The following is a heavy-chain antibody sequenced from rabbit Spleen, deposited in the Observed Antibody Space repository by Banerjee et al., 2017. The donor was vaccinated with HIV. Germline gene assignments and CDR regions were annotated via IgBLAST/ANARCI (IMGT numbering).Heavy chain of an antibody. CDR3: VRGASSSGYYSL. V-gene: IGHV1S7*01. CDR1: GFTLSNYY. D-gene: IGHD1-1*01. Sequence: HLKESGGGLVQPGGSLKLSCTASGFTLSNYYMNWVRQVPGKGLEWIGYIDPVFGITYYANWVNGRFTISSHNAQNTLYLQLNSLTAADTATYFCVRGASSSGYYSLWGPGTLVTVS. CDR2: IDPVFGIT. J-gene: IGHJ4*01.